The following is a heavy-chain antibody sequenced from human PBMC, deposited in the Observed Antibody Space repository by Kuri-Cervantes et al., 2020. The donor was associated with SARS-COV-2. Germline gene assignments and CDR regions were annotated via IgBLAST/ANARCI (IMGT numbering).Heavy chain of an antibody. D-gene: IGHD6-13*01. CDR1: GYSFNTYG. CDR2: ISAYNDYT. Sequence: ASVKVSCKASGYSFNTYGITWVRQAPGQGLEWMGWISAYNDYTDYAQKVQDRVTMTTDTSTSTAYMELRSLRSDDTAVYYCARLYSSSWYGSLGKQIDYWGQGTLVTVSS. CDR3: ARLYSSSWYGSLGKQIDY. J-gene: IGHJ4*02. V-gene: IGHV1-18*04.